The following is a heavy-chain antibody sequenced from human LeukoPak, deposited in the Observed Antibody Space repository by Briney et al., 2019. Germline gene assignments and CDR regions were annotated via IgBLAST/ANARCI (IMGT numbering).Heavy chain of an antibody. J-gene: IGHJ5*02. CDR2: INPNSGGT. Sequence: GASVKVSCKASGYTFTGYYMHWVRQAPGQGLEWMGWINPNSGGTNYAQKFQGRVTMTRDTSNSTAYMELSRLRSDDTAVYYCAITDSSSCFPGDPRGRGTLVTVS. D-gene: IGHD6-13*01. CDR1: GYTFTGYY. CDR3: AITDSSSCFPGDP. V-gene: IGHV1-2*02.